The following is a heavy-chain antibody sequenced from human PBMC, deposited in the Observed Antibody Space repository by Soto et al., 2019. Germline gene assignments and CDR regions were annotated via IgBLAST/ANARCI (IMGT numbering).Heavy chain of an antibody. CDR3: AKDIFLEAAAGYYYGMDV. D-gene: IGHD6-13*01. CDR1: VFTFSSYE. Sequence: PWGFLLLSCAGSVFTFSSYEMNWVRQAPGKGLEWVAVISYDGSNKYYADSVKGRFTISRDNSKNTLYLQMNRLRAEDTAVHYCAKDIFLEAAAGYYYGMDVWGHGTTVTVSS. V-gene: IGHV3-30*18. CDR2: ISYDGSNK. J-gene: IGHJ6*01.